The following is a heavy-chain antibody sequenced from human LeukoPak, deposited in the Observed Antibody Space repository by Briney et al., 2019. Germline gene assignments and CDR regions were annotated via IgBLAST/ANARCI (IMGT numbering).Heavy chain of an antibody. CDR2: INHSGST. Sequence: PSETLSLTCAVYGGSFSGYYWGWIRQPPGKGLEWIGEINHSGSTNYNPSLKSRVTISVDTSKNQFSLKLSSVTAADTAVYYCARGYTIFGVVYMDVWGKGTTVTVSS. J-gene: IGHJ6*04. D-gene: IGHD3-3*01. CDR3: ARGYTIFGVVYMDV. CDR1: GGSFSGYY. V-gene: IGHV4-34*01.